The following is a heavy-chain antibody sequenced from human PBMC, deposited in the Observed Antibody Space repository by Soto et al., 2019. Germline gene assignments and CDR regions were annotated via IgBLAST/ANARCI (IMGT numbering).Heavy chain of an antibody. Sequence: GGSLRLSCEASGFTFSDFAMSWVRQAPGKGLEWVSGISSSGGRKNYADSVKGRFTISRDNSRDTLYLQMNSLRAEDTALYYCAKVQEFCGFNCYIVDSWGQGVLVTVSS. CDR2: ISSSGGRK. J-gene: IGHJ4*02. V-gene: IGHV3-23*01. D-gene: IGHD2-21*02. CDR1: GFTFSDFA. CDR3: AKVQEFCGFNCYIVDS.